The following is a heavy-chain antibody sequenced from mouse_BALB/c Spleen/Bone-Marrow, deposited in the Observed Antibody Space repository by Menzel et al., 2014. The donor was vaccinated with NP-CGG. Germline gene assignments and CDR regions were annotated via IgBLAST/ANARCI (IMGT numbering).Heavy chain of an antibody. CDR2: IDPSDSET. CDR1: GYTFTSYW. J-gene: IGHJ2*01. CDR3: ARLGACFDF. Sequence: QVQLQQSGAELVRPGTPVKLSCKASGYTFTSYWMNWVKQRPGRGLEWIGRIDPSDSETHYNQKFKDKATLTVDKSSSTASIQLNSLTSEDSAVYYCARLGACFDFWGPSTTLTVSS. V-gene: IGHV1-61*01.